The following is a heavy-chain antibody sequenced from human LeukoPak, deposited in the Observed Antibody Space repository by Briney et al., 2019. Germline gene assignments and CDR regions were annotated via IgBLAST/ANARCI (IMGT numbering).Heavy chain of an antibody. Sequence: GGSLRLSCAAYGFTFSNFWMNWVRQAPGKGLEWVANIKQDGSEQYYVDSVKGRFTISRDNAKNSLYLQMNSLRAEDTAVYYCASGAYCGGDCYYFDYWGQGTLVTVSS. V-gene: IGHV3-7*01. J-gene: IGHJ4*02. CDR1: GFTFSNFW. D-gene: IGHD2-21*02. CDR3: ASGAYCGGDCYYFDY. CDR2: IKQDGSEQ.